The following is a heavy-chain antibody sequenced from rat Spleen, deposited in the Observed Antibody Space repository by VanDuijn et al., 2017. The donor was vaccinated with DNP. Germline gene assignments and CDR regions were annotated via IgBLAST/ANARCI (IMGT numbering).Heavy chain of an antibody. J-gene: IGHJ3*01. V-gene: IGHV3-3*01. D-gene: IGHD1-11*01. CDR1: GYSITSSYR. CDR3: ARRNYGNSLNWFVY. Sequence: EVQLQESGPGLVKPSQSLSLTCSVTGYSITSSYRWNWIRKFPGNKLEWLGPINSAGTTNYNPSLKSRISITRDTSKNQFFLQLNSVILEDTATYYCARRNYGNSLNWFVYWGQGTLVTVSS. CDR2: INSAGTT.